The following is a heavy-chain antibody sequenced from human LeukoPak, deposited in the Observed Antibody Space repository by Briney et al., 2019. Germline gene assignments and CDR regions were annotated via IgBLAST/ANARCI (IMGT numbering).Heavy chain of an antibody. J-gene: IGHJ4*02. V-gene: IGHV4-4*07. Sequence: NPSETLSLTCAVSGGSITGFFWTWIRQPAGEGLQYIGRIFSRGGANYNPSLQSRVAMSVDTSQNLFSLKLTSVTAADTAVYFCARVATPDVSSPLDFWGQGILVTVSS. CDR2: IFSRGGA. CDR3: ARVATPDVSSPLDF. CDR1: GGSITGFF. D-gene: IGHD6-19*01.